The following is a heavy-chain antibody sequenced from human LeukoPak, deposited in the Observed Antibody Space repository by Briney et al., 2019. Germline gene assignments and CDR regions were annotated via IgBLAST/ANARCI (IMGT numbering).Heavy chain of an antibody. D-gene: IGHD3-16*01. CDR1: SGSITSHNYY. Sequence: SETLSLTCTVSSGSITSHNYYWGWIRQPPGKGLEWIGSISYSGDTYSNPSLKTRVTLSVDTSKNQFSLSLISATAADTAVYYCARISRVVTFGPFNYWGQGTLITVSS. CDR3: ARISRVVTFGPFNY. V-gene: IGHV4-39*07. CDR2: ISYSGDT. J-gene: IGHJ4*02.